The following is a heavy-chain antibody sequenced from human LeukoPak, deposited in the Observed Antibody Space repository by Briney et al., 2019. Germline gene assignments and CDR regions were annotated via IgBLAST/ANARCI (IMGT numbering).Heavy chain of an antibody. CDR1: GFTFSSYS. CDR3: ARAGPDYDFWSGRRYMDV. CDR2: ISSSSSYI. V-gene: IGHV3-21*01. Sequence: GGSLRLSCAASGFTFSSYSMNWVRQAPGKGLEWVSSISSSSSYIYYADSVKGRFTISRDNAKNSLYLQMNSLRAEDTAVYYCARAGPDYDFWSGRRYMDVWGKGTTVTVSS. D-gene: IGHD3-3*01. J-gene: IGHJ6*03.